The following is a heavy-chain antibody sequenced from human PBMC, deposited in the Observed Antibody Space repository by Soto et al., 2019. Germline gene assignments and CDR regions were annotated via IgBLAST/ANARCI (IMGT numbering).Heavy chain of an antibody. CDR2: IYYSGST. Sequence: QVQLQESGPGLVKPSQTLSLTCTVSGGSISSGGYYWSWIRQHPGKGLEWIGYIYYSGSTYYNPSLKSRVTITVDTSKNQFSLKLSSVTAADTAVYYCARAQGYYYGSEGVPFDYWGQGTLVTVSS. D-gene: IGHD3-10*01. J-gene: IGHJ4*02. CDR3: ARAQGYYYGSEGVPFDY. CDR1: GGSISSGGYY. V-gene: IGHV4-31*03.